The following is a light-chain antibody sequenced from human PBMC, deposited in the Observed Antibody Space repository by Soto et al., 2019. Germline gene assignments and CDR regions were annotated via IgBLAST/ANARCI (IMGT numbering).Light chain of an antibody. Sequence: DIQMTQSPSSLSASVRDRVTITCRASHFISDYLNWYQQKPGTAPKLLIYAASNLQSGVPSRFSGSGSGTEFTLTISSLQPEDTATYYCLQTYATPITFGQGTRLEI. J-gene: IGKJ5*01. V-gene: IGKV1-39*01. CDR2: AAS. CDR1: HFISDY. CDR3: LQTYATPIT.